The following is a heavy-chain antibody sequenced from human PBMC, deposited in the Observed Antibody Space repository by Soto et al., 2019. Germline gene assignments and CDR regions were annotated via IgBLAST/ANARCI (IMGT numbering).Heavy chain of an antibody. CDR1: GFTFSDYY. Sequence: GGSLRLSCAASGFTFSDYYMSWIRQAPGKGLEWVSYISSSSSYTNYADSVKGRFTISRDNAKNSLYLQMNSLRAEDTAVYYCARVDGNRGVAARLYGMDVWGQGTTVTVLL. CDR2: ISSSSSYT. CDR3: ARVDGNRGVAARLYGMDV. D-gene: IGHD6-6*01. J-gene: IGHJ6*02. V-gene: IGHV3-11*06.